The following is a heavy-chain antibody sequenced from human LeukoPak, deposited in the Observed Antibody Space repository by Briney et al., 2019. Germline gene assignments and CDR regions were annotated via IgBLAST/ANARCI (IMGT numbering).Heavy chain of an antibody. CDR3: AKVVGRGSGDPD. CDR1: GFSFSSYE. CDR2: ISASGTTI. V-gene: IGHV3-48*03. Sequence: GGSLRLSCAASGFSFSSYEMNWVRQAPGKGLEWVSYISASGTTIYYADSVKGRFTISRDNSKNTLYLQMNSLRAEDTAVYYCAKVVGRGSGDPDWGQGTLVTVSS. J-gene: IGHJ4*02. D-gene: IGHD7-27*01.